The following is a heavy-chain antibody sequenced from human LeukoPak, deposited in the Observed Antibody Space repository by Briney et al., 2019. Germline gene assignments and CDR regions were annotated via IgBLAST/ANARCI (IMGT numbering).Heavy chain of an antibody. D-gene: IGHD3-10*01. CDR1: GGSISSSNW. V-gene: IGHV4-4*02. CDR3: ARGWKSRFGELSFDY. CDR2: IYHSGST. J-gene: IGHJ4*02. Sequence: PSGTLSLTCAVSGGSISSSNWWSWVRQPPGKGLEWIGEIYHSGSTNYNPSLKSRVTISVDRSKNQFSLKLSSVTAADTAVYYCARGWKSRFGELSFDYWGQGTLVTVSS.